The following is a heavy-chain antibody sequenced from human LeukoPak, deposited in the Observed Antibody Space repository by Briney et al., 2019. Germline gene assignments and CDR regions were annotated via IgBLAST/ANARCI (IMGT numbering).Heavy chain of an antibody. CDR2: ISGSGGST. J-gene: IGHJ4*02. CDR1: GFTFSSYA. D-gene: IGHD3-10*01. Sequence: PGGSLRLSCAASGFTFSSYAMSWVSQAPGKGVEWVSAISGSGGSTYYADSLKRRFTITRNNSKNTLYLQMNSLRAEDTAVYYCAKMGMVRGNDYWGQGTLVTVSS. CDR3: AKMGMVRGNDY. V-gene: IGHV3-23*01.